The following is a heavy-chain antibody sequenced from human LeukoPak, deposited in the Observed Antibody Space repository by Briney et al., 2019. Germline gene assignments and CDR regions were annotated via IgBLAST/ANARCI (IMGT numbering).Heavy chain of an antibody. CDR3: ARVEGAAANNWFDP. Sequence: SETLSLTCTVSGGSISSSSYYWGWIRQPPGKGLEWIGSIYYSGSTYYNPSLKSRVTISVDTSKNQFSLKLSSVTAADTAVYYCARVEGAAANNWFDPWGQGTLVTVSS. CDR2: IYYSGST. J-gene: IGHJ5*02. D-gene: IGHD6-13*01. V-gene: IGHV4-39*07. CDR1: GGSISSSSYY.